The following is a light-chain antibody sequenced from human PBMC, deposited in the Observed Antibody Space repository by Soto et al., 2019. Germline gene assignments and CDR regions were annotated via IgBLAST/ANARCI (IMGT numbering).Light chain of an antibody. J-gene: IGKJ5*01. Sequence: EIVMTQSPATLSVSPGERATLSCRASQSVSSSLAWYQQRPGQAPRLLIYGASTRATGIPARFSGSGSGTEFTLTISSLQSEDFAVYYCQQYKNWPPIPFGQVTRLAI. CDR1: QSVSSS. V-gene: IGKV3-15*01. CDR2: GAS. CDR3: QQYKNWPPIP.